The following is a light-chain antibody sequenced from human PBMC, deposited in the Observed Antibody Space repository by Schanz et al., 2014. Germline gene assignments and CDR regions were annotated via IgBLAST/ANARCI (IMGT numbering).Light chain of an antibody. CDR2: NAS. CDR1: QSVNGRF. J-gene: IGKJ4*01. V-gene: IGKV3-20*01. Sequence: EIVLTQSSGTLSLSPGERATLSCRASQSVNGRFLAWYQQKPGQAPRLLIYNASKRATGIPDRFSGSGSGTDFTLSISRLEPEDFAVYYCQQFGSSPLTFGAGTKVEIK. CDR3: QQFGSSPLT.